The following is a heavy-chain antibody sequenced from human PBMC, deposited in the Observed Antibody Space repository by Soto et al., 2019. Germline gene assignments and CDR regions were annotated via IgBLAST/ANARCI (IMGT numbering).Heavy chain of an antibody. V-gene: IGHV3-15*07. J-gene: IGHJ4*02. CDR2: IKSKTDGGTT. D-gene: IGHD3-22*01. CDR1: GFTFSNAW. CDR3: TTDYYYDSSGYYSFRDY. Sequence: PGGSLRLSCAASGFTFSNAWMNWVRQAPGKGLEWVGRIKSKTDGGTTDYAAPVKGRFTISRDDSKNTLYLQMNSLKTEDTAVYYCTTDYYYDSSGYYSFRDYWGQGTLVTVSS.